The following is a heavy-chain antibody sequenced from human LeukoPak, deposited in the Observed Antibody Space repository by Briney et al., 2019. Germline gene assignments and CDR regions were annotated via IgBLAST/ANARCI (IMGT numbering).Heavy chain of an antibody. CDR1: GFTFSSYA. V-gene: IGHV3-23*01. CDR3: AKDLYRDSDFDC. D-gene: IGHD4-17*01. CDR2: ISGSGGNT. J-gene: IGHJ4*02. Sequence: GGSLRLSCAASGFTFSSYAMSWVRQAPGKGLEWVSVISGSGGNTYYADSVKGRFTISRDNSKNTLYLQLNSLRAEDTAVYYCAKDLYRDSDFDCWGQGTLVTVSS.